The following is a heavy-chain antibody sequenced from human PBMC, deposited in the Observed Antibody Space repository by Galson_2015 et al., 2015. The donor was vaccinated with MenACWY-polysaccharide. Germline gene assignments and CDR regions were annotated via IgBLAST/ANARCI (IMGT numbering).Heavy chain of an antibody. Sequence: SVKVSCKASGYTFTGYYMHWVRQAPGQGLEWMGRINPNSGGTNYAQKFQGRVTMTRDTSISTAYMELSRLRSDDTAVYYCARDQTLIYDSSGYCFQHWGQGTLVTVSS. CDR2: INPNSGGT. J-gene: IGHJ1*01. D-gene: IGHD3-22*01. CDR3: ARDQTLIYDSSGYCFQH. V-gene: IGHV1-2*06. CDR1: GYTFTGYY.